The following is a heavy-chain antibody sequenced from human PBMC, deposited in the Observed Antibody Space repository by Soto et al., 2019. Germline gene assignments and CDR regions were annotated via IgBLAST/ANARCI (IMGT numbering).Heavy chain of an antibody. J-gene: IGHJ4*02. CDR2: IIPILGIA. CDR1: GGTFSSYT. D-gene: IGHD4-17*01. V-gene: IGHV1-69*02. Sequence: GASVKVSCKASGGTFSSYTISWVRQAPGQGLGWMGRIIPILGIANYAQKFQGRVTITADKSTSTAYMELSSLRSEDTAVYYCARTSKIDYGDYDFDYWGQGTLVTVSS. CDR3: ARTSKIDYGDYDFDY.